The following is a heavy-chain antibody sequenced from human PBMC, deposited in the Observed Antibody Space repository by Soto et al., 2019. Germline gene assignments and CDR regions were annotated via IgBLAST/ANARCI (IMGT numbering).Heavy chain of an antibody. CDR2: INAGNGNT. Sequence: ASVKVSCKASGYTFTSYAMHWVRQAPGQRLEWMGWINAGNGNTKYSQKFQGRVTITRDTSASTAYMELSSLRSEDTAVYYCARGYYDFWSGYYYYGMDVWGQGTTVTVSS. CDR3: ARGYYDFWSGYYYYGMDV. CDR1: GYTFTSYA. J-gene: IGHJ6*02. V-gene: IGHV1-3*01. D-gene: IGHD3-3*01.